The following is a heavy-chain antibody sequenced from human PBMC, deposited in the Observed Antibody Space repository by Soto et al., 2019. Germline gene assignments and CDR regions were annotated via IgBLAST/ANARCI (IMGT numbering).Heavy chain of an antibody. D-gene: IGHD7-27*01. J-gene: IGHJ4*02. V-gene: IGHV3-48*03. CDR2: ISSTGTSM. Sequence: VQLVESGGDLVQPGGSLRLSCAASGFTFSSYEMNWVRQAPGKGLEWVSYISSTGTSMDYADSVKGRFTISRDNAKNSLHLQLNSLRDEDTAVYYCAMGTHFIDYWGQGTLVSVSA. CDR1: GFTFSSYE. CDR3: AMGTHFIDY.